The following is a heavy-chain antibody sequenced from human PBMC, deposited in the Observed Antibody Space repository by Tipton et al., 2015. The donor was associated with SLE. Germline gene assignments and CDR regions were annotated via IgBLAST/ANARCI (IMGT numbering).Heavy chain of an antibody. V-gene: IGHV3-15*01. CDR2: IKSRGSGGTT. CDR1: GFTFSDAW. J-gene: IGHJ4*02. CDR3: TRGACSGGNCFFDY. Sequence: SLRLSCTASGFTFSDAWMTWVRQAPGKGLEWIGRIKSRGSGGTTDYAAPVKGRFILSRDDSKSMIYLQMTGLKIEDTGVYYCTRGACSGGNCFFDYWGQGTLVTVSS. D-gene: IGHD2-15*01.